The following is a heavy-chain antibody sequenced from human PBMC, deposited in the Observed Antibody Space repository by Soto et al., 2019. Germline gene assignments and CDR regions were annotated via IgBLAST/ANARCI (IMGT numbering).Heavy chain of an antibody. D-gene: IGHD1-26*01. Sequence: QVQLVESGGGVVQPGRSLRLSCAASGFTFSSYGMHWVRQAPGKGLEWVAVISYDGSNKYYADSVKGRFTISRDNSKNTLYLQMNSLRAEDTAVYYCAKVSGSSHNWFDPWGQGTLVTVSS. CDR3: AKVSGSSHNWFDP. J-gene: IGHJ5*02. CDR1: GFTFSSYG. CDR2: ISYDGSNK. V-gene: IGHV3-30*18.